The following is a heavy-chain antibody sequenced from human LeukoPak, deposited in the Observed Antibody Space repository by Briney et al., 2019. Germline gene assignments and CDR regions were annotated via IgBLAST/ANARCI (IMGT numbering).Heavy chain of an antibody. D-gene: IGHD1-26*01. CDR2: IYSGGST. CDR3: ARDSESGSYSSAFDI. V-gene: IGHV3-53*01. CDR1: GFTVSSNY. Sequence: GGSLRLSCAASGFTVSSNYMSWVRQAPGKGLEWVSVIYSGGSTYYADSVKGRFTISRDNSKNTLYLQMNSLRAEDTAVYYCARDSESGSYSSAFDIWGQGTMVTVSS. J-gene: IGHJ3*02.